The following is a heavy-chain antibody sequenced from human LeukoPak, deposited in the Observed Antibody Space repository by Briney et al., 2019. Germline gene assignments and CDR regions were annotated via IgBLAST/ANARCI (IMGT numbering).Heavy chain of an antibody. CDR2: INPNSGGT. J-gene: IGHJ4*02. V-gene: IGHV1-2*02. CDR1: GYTFTGYH. D-gene: IGHD3-3*01. Sequence: ASVKVSCKASGYTFTGYHMHWVRQAPGQGLEWMGWINPNSGGTNYAQKFQGRVTMTRDTSISTAYMELSRLRSDDTAVYYCARGINTIFGVVIKYDYWGQGTLVTVSS. CDR3: ARGINTIFGVVIKYDY.